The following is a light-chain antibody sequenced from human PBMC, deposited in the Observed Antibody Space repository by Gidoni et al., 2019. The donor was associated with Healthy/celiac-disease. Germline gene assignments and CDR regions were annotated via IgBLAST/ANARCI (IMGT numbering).Light chain of an antibody. Sequence: DIQMTQSPSTLSASVGDRVTITCRASHSISSWLAWYQQKPGKAPKLLIYKASSLESGVPSRFSGSGSGTEFTLTISSLQPDDFATYYCQQYNSDSWTFXQXTKVEIK. CDR1: HSISSW. J-gene: IGKJ1*01. V-gene: IGKV1-5*03. CDR3: QQYNSDSWT. CDR2: KAS.